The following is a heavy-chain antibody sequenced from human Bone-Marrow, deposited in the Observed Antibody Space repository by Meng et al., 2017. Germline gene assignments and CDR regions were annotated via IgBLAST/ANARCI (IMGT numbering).Heavy chain of an antibody. D-gene: IGHD1-7*01. CDR3: ARRVHDGTGHHYFDS. Sequence: QLQLQESGPGLVKPSETRSLTGTVSGGSTTSTSYYWVWIRQSPAKGLEWIGTIGYSGTIVYNPSLSSRVTMTLDTSKNQFSLKLSSVTAPDTAVYYCARRVHDGTGHHYFDSWGHGTLVTVSS. CDR1: GGSTTSTSYY. CDR2: IGYSGTI. J-gene: IGHJ4*01. V-gene: IGHV4-39*01.